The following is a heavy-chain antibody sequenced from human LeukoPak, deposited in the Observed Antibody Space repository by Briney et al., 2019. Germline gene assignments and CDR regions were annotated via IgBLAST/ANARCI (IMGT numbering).Heavy chain of an antibody. CDR1: GFTFSDYF. D-gene: IGHD1-20*01. V-gene: IGHV3-11*06. CDR3: VISNNWNALDY. Sequence: GGSLRLSCAASGFTFSDYFMSWIRQAPGKGLEWVSYISSSSSYTNYADSVKGRFTISRDNAKNSLYLQMNSLRAGDTAVYYCVISNNWNALDYWGQGTLVTVSS. CDR2: ISSSSSYT. J-gene: IGHJ4*02.